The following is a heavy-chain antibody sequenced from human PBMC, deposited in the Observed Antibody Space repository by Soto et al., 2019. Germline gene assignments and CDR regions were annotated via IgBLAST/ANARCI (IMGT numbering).Heavy chain of an antibody. V-gene: IGHV3-23*01. D-gene: IGHD2-2*01. CDR1: GFTFSSYA. J-gene: IGHJ6*04. CDR3: AKGIGYCSSTSCSRYYYYYGMDV. Sequence: EVQLLESGGGLVQPGGSLRLSCAASGFTFSSYAMSWVRQAPGKGLEWVSAISGSGGSTYYADSVKGRFTISRDNSKNTLYLQMNSLRDEDTAVYYCAKGIGYCSSTSCSRYYYYYGMDVWGKGTTVTVSS. CDR2: ISGSGGST.